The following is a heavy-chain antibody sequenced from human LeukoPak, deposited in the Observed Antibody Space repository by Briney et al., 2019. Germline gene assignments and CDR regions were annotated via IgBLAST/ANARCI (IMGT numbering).Heavy chain of an antibody. CDR2: ISGSGGST. D-gene: IGHD5-18*01. Sequence: GGSLRLSCAASGFTFSSYGMSWVRQAPGKGLERVSAISGSGGSTYYADSVKGRFTISRDNSKNTLYLQMNSLRAEDTAVYYCAKDRRAMDGDYWGQGTLVTVSS. V-gene: IGHV3-23*01. CDR3: AKDRRAMDGDY. CDR1: GFTFSSYG. J-gene: IGHJ4*02.